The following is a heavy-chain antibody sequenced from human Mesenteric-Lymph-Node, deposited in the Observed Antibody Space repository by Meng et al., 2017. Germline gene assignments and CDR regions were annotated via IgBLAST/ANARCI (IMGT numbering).Heavy chain of an antibody. CDR3: ARDLRNFDY. CDR1: GFTFSSNG. V-gene: IGHV3-33*01. Sequence: VRLLESGGGLVQPGGSLRLSCAASGFTFSSNGMHWVRQAPGKGLEWVAVIWNDGSNKYYADSVKGRFTISRDNSKNTLYLQMNSLRAEDTAVYYCARDLRNFDYWGQGTLVTVSS. J-gene: IGHJ4*02. CDR2: IWNDGSNK.